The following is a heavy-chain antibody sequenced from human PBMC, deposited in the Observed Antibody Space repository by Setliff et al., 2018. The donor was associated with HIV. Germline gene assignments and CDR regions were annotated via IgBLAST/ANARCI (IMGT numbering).Heavy chain of an antibody. D-gene: IGHD3-22*01. J-gene: IGHJ6*03. CDR3: ARGFSGDYLFTGYLDV. Sequence: SETLSLTCAVYGGSFSGFYWNWIRQAPGKGLEWIGEINHSRRTKYNPSLKSRVTISVDTSKNQFSLKSSSVTAADTAFYYCARGFSGDYLFTGYLDVWGKGTTVTVSS. V-gene: IGHV4-34*01. CDR2: INHSRRT. CDR1: GGSFSGFY.